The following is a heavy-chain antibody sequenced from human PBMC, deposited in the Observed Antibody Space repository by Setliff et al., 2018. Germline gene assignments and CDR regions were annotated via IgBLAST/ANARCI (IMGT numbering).Heavy chain of an antibody. CDR1: GDSSRGHH. J-gene: IGHJ6*04. D-gene: IGHD3-22*01. Sequence: PSETLSLTCTVSGDSSRGHHWSWIRQPPGKGLEWIGYISRSGNTKYNPSLKSRVAISIDTSKKQFSLEVSSVTAADTAVYYCARLKYYDSGTYWGSWDYYSSMDVWGKGTTVTVSS. CDR3: ARLKYYDSGTYWGSWDYYSSMDV. CDR2: ISRSGNT. V-gene: IGHV4-59*11.